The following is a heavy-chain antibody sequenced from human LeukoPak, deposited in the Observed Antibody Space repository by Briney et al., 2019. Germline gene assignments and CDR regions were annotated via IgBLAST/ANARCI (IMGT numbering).Heavy chain of an antibody. Sequence: PGGSLRLSCAASGFTFSSYGMHWVRQAPGKGLEWVAAIWYDGSNKYYADSVKGRFTISRDNSKNTQYLQMNSLRAEDTAVYYCVRGPYGSGSYRWGQGTLVTVSA. CDR3: VRGPYGSGSYR. D-gene: IGHD3-10*01. J-gene: IGHJ4*02. V-gene: IGHV3-33*01. CDR2: IWYDGSNK. CDR1: GFTFSSYG.